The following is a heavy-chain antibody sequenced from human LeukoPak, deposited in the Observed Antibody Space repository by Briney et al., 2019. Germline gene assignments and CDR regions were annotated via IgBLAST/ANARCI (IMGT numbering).Heavy chain of an antibody. V-gene: IGHV5-10-1*01. J-gene: IGHJ5*02. Sequence: GESLEISYKGSGYSFTSYWVSWGRQRPGKGVEGRGRIDPSDSYTNYSPSFQGHVTISADKSISTAYLPWSSLKASDTAMYYCARHTNCFDPWGPGNLVTASS. CDR2: IDPSDSYT. CDR3: ARHTNCFDP. CDR1: GYSFTSYW.